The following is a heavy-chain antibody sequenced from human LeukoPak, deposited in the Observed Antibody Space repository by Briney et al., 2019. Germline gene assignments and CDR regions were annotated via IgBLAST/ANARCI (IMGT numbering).Heavy chain of an antibody. CDR2: IGGYDHST. V-gene: IGHV3-23*01. CDR1: GFSLTTYG. J-gene: IGHJ4*02. CDR3: AKDSHNGYFDY. D-gene: IGHD2-8*01. Sequence: GGTLRLSCAASGFSLTTYGMSWVRQPPGKGLEWVSGIGGYDHSTYYADSLKDRFTISKDTSKNTLYLQMNSLRPGDTAVYFCAKDSHNGYFDYWGQGTLVTVSS.